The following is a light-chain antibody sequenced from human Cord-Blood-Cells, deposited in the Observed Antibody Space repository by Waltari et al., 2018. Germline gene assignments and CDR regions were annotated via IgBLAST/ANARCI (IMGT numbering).Light chain of an antibody. CDR3: SSYAGSNNLV. Sequence: QSALTQPPSASGSPGQSVTISCTGTSSDVGGYNYVSWYQQHPGKAPTLMIYEVSKRPSGAPDRFSGSKSGNTASLTVAGLRVEDEADYYCSSYAGSNNLVFGGGTKLTVL. CDR2: EVS. CDR1: SSDVGGYNY. J-gene: IGLJ3*02. V-gene: IGLV2-8*01.